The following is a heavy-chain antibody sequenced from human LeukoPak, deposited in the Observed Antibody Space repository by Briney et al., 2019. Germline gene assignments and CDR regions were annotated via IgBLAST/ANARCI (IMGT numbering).Heavy chain of an antibody. CDR1: GGSISSYY. D-gene: IGHD3-3*01. Sequence: SETLSLTCTVPGGSISSYYWSWIRQPPGKGLEWIGHVNYSGRTNYNPSLKSRVTISIDTSKNQVSLKLSSVTAADTAVYYCAKHVGRFLEYGFHYWGQGTLVTVSS. V-gene: IGHV4-59*08. CDR2: VNYSGRT. J-gene: IGHJ4*02. CDR3: AKHVGRFLEYGFHY.